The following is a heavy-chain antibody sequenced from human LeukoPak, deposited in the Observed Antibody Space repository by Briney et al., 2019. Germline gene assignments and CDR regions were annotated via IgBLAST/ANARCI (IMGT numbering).Heavy chain of an antibody. CDR2: IYYSGST. Sequence: SETLSLTCTVSGGSISSGDYYWRWIRQPPGKGLEWIGYIYYSGSTYYNPSLKSRVTISVDTSKNQFSLKLSSVTAADTAVYYCARHVVVVAATLVSAFDIWGQGTMITVSS. D-gene: IGHD2-15*01. CDR3: ARHVVVVAATLVSAFDI. V-gene: IGHV4-30-4*08. J-gene: IGHJ3*02. CDR1: GGSISSGDYY.